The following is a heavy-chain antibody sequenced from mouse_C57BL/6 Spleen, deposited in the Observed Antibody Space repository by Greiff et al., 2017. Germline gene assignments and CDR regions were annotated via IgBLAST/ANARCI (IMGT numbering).Heavy chain of an antibody. CDR2: IYPGGGYT. Sequence: VKLMESGAELVRPGPSVKMSCKASGYTFTNYWIGWAKQRPGHGLEWIGDIYPGGGYTNYNEKFKGKATLTADKSSSTAYMQFSSLTSEDSAIYYCARMGYGSSWFAYWGQGTLVTVSA. V-gene: IGHV1-63*01. CDR1: GYTFTNYW. CDR3: ARMGYGSSWFAY. J-gene: IGHJ3*01. D-gene: IGHD1-1*01.